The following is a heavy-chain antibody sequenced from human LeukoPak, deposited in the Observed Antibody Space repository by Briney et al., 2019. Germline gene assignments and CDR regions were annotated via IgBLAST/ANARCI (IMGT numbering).Heavy chain of an antibody. CDR3: ARARSRNYDILTGYEILYFQH. V-gene: IGHV4-61*02. Sequence: PSETLSLTCTVSGGSISSGAYYWNWIRQPAGKGLEWIGRIYTSGSTIYNPSLKSRITMSVDTSKNQFSLKLSSVTAADTAVYYCARARSRNYDILTGYEILYFQHWGQGTLVTVSS. D-gene: IGHD3-9*01. CDR2: IYTSGST. CDR1: GGSISSGAYY. J-gene: IGHJ1*01.